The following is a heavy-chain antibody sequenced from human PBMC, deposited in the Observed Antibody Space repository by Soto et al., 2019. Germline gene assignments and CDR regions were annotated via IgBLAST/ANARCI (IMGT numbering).Heavy chain of an antibody. D-gene: IGHD6-6*01. Sequence: GGSLRLSCAASGLPFSDYYMSWIRQAPGKGLEWVSHITNSGSTKYYADSVKGRFTISRDNAKNSLFLQMNSLRAEDTAVYYCARTLAARFDYWGQGTPVTVSS. V-gene: IGHV3-11*01. CDR3: ARTLAARFDY. CDR1: GLPFSDYY. J-gene: IGHJ4*02. CDR2: ITNSGSTK.